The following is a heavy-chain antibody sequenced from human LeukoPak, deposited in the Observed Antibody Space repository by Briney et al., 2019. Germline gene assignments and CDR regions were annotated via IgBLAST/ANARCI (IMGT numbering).Heavy chain of an antibody. Sequence: PGGSLRFSCAASGFSFSSYAMSWARQAPGKGLEWVSTISGSGDGTYYADSVKGRFTISRDNSKNTVYLQMNSLRADDTAVYYCAKDLDDSSGFYSYHHWGQGTLVTVSS. CDR1: GFSFSSYA. CDR2: ISGSGDGT. CDR3: AKDLDDSSGFYSYHH. J-gene: IGHJ1*01. D-gene: IGHD3-22*01. V-gene: IGHV3-23*01.